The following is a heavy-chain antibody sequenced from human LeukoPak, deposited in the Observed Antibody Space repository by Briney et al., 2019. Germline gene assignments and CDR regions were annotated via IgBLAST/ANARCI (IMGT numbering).Heavy chain of an antibody. J-gene: IGHJ3*02. V-gene: IGHV3-30*18. D-gene: IGHD1-14*01. CDR1: GFTFSSYG. Sequence: GRSMRLSCSASGFTFSSYGMHWVRQAPGKGLEWVAVISYDGSNKYYADSVKGRFTISRDNSKNTLYLQMNSLRAEDTAVYYCAKDPSEIWGQGTMVTVSS. CDR2: ISYDGSNK. CDR3: AKDPSEI.